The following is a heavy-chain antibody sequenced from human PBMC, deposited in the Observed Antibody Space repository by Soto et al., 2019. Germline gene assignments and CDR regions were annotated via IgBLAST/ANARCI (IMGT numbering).Heavy chain of an antibody. Sequence: GGSLRLSCAASGFTFSSYGMQWVRQAPGKGLELVAIISYDGRSNYYADSVKGRFTVSRDNSKNTLDLQMNSLRAEDTAVYYCAKDQAKYYYGSGSYSSYYWSQGNLVTVS. CDR2: ISYDGRSN. V-gene: IGHV3-30*18. J-gene: IGHJ4*02. D-gene: IGHD3-10*01. CDR3: AKDQAKYYYGSGSYSSYY. CDR1: GFTFSSYG.